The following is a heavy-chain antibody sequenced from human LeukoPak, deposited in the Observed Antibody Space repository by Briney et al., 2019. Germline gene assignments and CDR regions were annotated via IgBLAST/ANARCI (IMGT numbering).Heavy chain of an antibody. CDR3: ARVDVELGATPGSGYYGMDV. CDR2: IYPGDSDT. J-gene: IGHJ6*02. V-gene: IGHV5-51*01. Sequence: GESLKISCKGSGYSFTSYWIGWVRQMPGKGLEWMGIIYPGDSDTRYSPSFQGQVTISADKSISTAYLQWSSLKASDTAMYCCARVDVELGATPGSGYYGMDVWGQGTTVTVSS. CDR1: GYSFTSYW. D-gene: IGHD1-26*01.